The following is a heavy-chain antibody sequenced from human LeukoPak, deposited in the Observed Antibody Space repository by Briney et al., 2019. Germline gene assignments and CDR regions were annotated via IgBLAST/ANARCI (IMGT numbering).Heavy chain of an antibody. CDR2: IYPGDSDT. Sequence: GESLKISCKGSGYNFITYWIGWVRQMPGKGLEWMGIIYPGDSDTRYSPSFQGQVTISADKSISTAYLQWSSLKASDTAMYYCARQQQSCSGGNCYSLNAFDLWGQGTVVTVSS. J-gene: IGHJ3*01. D-gene: IGHD2-15*01. CDR1: GYNFITYW. V-gene: IGHV5-51*01. CDR3: ARQQQSCSGGNCYSLNAFDL.